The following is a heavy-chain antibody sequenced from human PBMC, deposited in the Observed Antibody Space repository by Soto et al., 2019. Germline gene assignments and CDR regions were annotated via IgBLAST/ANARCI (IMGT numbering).Heavy chain of an antibody. CDR3: AKEGVVVIKGFFDY. CDR1: GFTLSSYG. J-gene: IGHJ4*02. V-gene: IGHV3-30*18. CDR2: ISYDGSNK. Sequence: PGGSLRLSCAASGFTLSSYGMHWVRQAPGKGLEWVAVISYDGSNKYYADSVKGRFTISRDNSKNTLYLQMNSLRAEDTAVYYCAKEGVVVIKGFFDYWGQGTLVTVSS. D-gene: IGHD3-22*01.